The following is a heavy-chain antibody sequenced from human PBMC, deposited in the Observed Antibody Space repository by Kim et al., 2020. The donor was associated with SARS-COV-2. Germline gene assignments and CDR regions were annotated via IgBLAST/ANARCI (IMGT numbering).Heavy chain of an antibody. CDR1: GYTFTGYY. J-gene: IGHJ3*02. CDR3: ARPVLRFLEWLSPSDAFDI. Sequence: ASVKVSCKASGYTFTGYYMHWVRQAPGQGLEWMGWINPNSGGTNYAQKFQGRVTMTRDTSISTAYMELSRLRSDDTAVYYCARPVLRFLEWLSPSDAFDIWGQGTMVTVSS. D-gene: IGHD3-3*01. CDR2: INPNSGGT. V-gene: IGHV1-2*02.